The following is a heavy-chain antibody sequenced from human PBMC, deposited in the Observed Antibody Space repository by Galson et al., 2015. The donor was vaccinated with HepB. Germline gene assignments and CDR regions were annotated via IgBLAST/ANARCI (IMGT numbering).Heavy chain of an antibody. V-gene: IGHV3-48*02. CDR1: GFTFNTHS. D-gene: IGHD3-22*01. J-gene: IGHJ3*02. CDR2: INSASSIT. CDR3: ARDPGYYDSSGYVDAFDI. Sequence: LRLSCAASGFTFNTHSMNWVRQAPGKGLEWVSYINSASSITHYADSVKGRVTIFRDNDKNSLYLQMNSLRDEDTAVYYCARDPGYYDSSGYVDAFDIWGQGTMVTVSS.